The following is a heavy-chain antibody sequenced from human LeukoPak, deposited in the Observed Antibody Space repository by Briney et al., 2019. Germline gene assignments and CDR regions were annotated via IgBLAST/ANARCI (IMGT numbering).Heavy chain of an antibody. J-gene: IGHJ4*02. Sequence: PGGSLRLSCAASGFTFSSYAMSWVRQAPGKGLEWVSAISGSGGSTYYADSVEGRFTISRDNSKNTLYLQMNSLRAEDTAVYYCAKDREDCSGGSCYSYYFDYWGQGTLVTVSS. CDR3: AKDREDCSGGSCYSYYFDY. CDR1: GFTFSSYA. D-gene: IGHD2-15*01. V-gene: IGHV3-23*01. CDR2: ISGSGGST.